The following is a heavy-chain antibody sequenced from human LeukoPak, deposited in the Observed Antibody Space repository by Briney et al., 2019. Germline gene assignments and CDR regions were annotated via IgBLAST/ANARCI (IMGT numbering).Heavy chain of an antibody. D-gene: IGHD1-26*01. Sequence: GGSLRLSCAASGFTFSSYAMSWVRQAPGKGLEWVSAISGSGGSTYYADSVKGRFTISRDNSKNTLYLQMNSLRAEDTAVYYCAKDPYSGSSANWFDPWGQGTLVTVSS. CDR1: GFTFSSYA. CDR2: ISGSGGST. J-gene: IGHJ5*02. CDR3: AKDPYSGSSANWFDP. V-gene: IGHV3-23*01.